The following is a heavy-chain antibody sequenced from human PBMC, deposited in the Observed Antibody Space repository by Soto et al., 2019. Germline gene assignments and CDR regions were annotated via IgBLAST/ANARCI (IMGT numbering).Heavy chain of an antibody. D-gene: IGHD5-18*01. V-gene: IGHV3-23*01. CDR2: ISGSGGST. CDR1: GFTFSSYA. CDR3: EKENRVQIWLKSNYYYYGMDV. Sequence: PGGSLRLSCAASGFTFSSYAMSWVRQAPGKGLEWVSAISGSGGSTYYADSVKGRFTISRDNSKNTLYLQMNSLRAEDTAVYYCEKENRVQIWLKSNYYYYGMDVWGQGTKVTGPS. J-gene: IGHJ6*02.